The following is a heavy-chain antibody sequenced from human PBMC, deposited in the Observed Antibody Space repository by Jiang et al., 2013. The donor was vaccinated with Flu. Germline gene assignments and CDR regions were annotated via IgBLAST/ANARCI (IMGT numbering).Heavy chain of an antibody. CDR3: ARGGRAGSSGWYDYFEY. J-gene: IGHJ4*02. D-gene: IGHD6-19*01. CDR2: INTNTGNP. V-gene: IGHV7-4-1*02. CDR1: GYTLTTYA. Sequence: QSGSELKKPGASVKVSCKASGYTLTTYAMNWVRQAPGQGLEWMGWINTNTGNPTYAQGFTGQFVFSLDTSVSTAYLQISSLKAEDTAVYYCARGGRAGSSGWYDYFEYWGQGSLVNRLL.